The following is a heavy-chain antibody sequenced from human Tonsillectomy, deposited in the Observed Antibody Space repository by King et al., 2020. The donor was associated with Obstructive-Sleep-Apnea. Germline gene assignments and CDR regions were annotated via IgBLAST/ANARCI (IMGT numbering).Heavy chain of an antibody. J-gene: IGHJ4*02. V-gene: IGHV4-34*01. CDR3: ARKGLGYYPFDY. CDR2: INHSGST. CDR1: GGSFSGYY. D-gene: IGHD1-26*01. Sequence: VQLQQWGAGLLKPSETLSLTCAVYGGSFSGYYWSWIRQPPGKGLEWIGEINHSGSTNYNPSLKSRVTISVDTSKNQFSFKLSSVTAADTAVYYCARKGLGYYPFDYWGQGTLVTVSS.